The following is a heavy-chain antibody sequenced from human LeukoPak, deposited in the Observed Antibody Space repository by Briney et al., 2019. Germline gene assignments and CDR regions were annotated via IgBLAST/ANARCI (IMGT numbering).Heavy chain of an antibody. CDR2: INHSGST. CDR3: ARDLPWIQLWPNAFDI. J-gene: IGHJ3*02. V-gene: IGHV4-34*01. D-gene: IGHD5-18*01. CDR1: GGSFSGYY. Sequence: PSETLSLTCAVYGGSFSGYYWSWIRQPPGKGLEWIGEINHSGSTNYNPSLKSRVTISVDTSKNQFSLKLSSVTAADTAVYYCARDLPWIQLWPNAFDIWGQGTMVTVSS.